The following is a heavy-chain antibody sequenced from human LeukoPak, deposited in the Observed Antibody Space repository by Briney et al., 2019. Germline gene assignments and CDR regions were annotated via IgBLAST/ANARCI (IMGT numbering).Heavy chain of an antibody. V-gene: IGHV3-23*01. J-gene: IGHJ6*04. CDR3: AKCFSMIRGLRGTYYYYGMDV. CDR1: GFTFDNYA. CDR2: ISASGGNT. Sequence: GGSLRLSCAASGFTFDNYAMSWVRQAPGKGLEWVSSISASGGNTYYADSEKGLFTISRDNSNKILYLQMNSVRAEDTAVYYCAKCFSMIRGLRGTYYYYGMDVWGRGTTVTVSA. D-gene: IGHD3-10*01.